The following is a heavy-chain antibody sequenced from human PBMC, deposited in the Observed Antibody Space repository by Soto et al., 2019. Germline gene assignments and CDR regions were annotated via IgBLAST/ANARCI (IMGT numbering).Heavy chain of an antibody. CDR3: ARHDYDSSGYYPDY. Sequence: SETLSLTCTVSGGSISSSSYYWGWIRQPPGKGLEWIGSIYYSGSTYYNPSLKSRVTISVDTSKNQFSLKLSSVTAADTAVYYCARHDYDSSGYYPDYWGQGTLVTVSS. V-gene: IGHV4-39*01. CDR2: IYYSGST. D-gene: IGHD3-22*01. CDR1: GGSISSSSYY. J-gene: IGHJ4*02.